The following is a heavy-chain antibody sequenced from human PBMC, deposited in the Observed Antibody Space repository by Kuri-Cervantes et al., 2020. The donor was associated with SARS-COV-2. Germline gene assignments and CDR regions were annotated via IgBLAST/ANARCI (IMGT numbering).Heavy chain of an antibody. V-gene: IGHV3-7*01. J-gene: IGHJ4*02. CDR2: IKQDGSEK. Sequence: GGSLRLSCAASGFTFSSYWMSWVRQAPGKGLEWVANIKQDGSEKYYVDSVKGRFTISRDNAKNSLYLQMNSLRAEDTAVYYCARGRQWLALYYFDYWGRGTLVTVSS. CDR1: GFTFSSYW. CDR3: ARGRQWLALYYFDY. D-gene: IGHD6-19*01.